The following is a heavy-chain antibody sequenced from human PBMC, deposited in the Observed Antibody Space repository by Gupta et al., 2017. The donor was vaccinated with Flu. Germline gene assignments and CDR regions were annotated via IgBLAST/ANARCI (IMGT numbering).Heavy chain of an antibody. V-gene: IGHV3-33*01. CDR3: ARGYSYGQIDAFDI. CDR2: IWYDGSNK. CDR1: GFTFSSYG. Sequence: GESGGGVVQPGRSLRLSCAASGFTFSSYGMHWVSQAPGKGLEWVAVIWYDGSNKYYADSVKGRFTISRDNSKNTLYLQMNSLRAEETAVYYCARGYSYGQIDAFDIWGQGTMVTVSS. D-gene: IGHD5-18*01. J-gene: IGHJ3*02.